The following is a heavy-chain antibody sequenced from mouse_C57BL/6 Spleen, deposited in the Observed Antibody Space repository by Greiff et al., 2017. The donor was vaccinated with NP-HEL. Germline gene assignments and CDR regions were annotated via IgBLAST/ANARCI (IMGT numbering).Heavy chain of an antibody. Sequence: QVQLQQSGAELARPGASVKLSCKASGYTFTSYGISWVKQRTGQGLEWIGELYPRSGNTYYNEKFKGKATLTADKSSSTAYMELRSLTSEDSAVYFCAREKDYYYGSSYPFDYWGQGTTLTVSS. V-gene: IGHV1-81*01. CDR1: GYTFTSYG. CDR3: AREKDYYYGSSYPFDY. J-gene: IGHJ2*01. D-gene: IGHD1-1*01. CDR2: LYPRSGNT.